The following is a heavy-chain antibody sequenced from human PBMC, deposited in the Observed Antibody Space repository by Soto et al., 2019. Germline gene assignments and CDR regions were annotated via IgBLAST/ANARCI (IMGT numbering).Heavy chain of an antibody. Sequence: GGSLRLSCAASGFTFSSYSMNWVRQAPGKGLEWVSSISSSSSYIYYADSVKGRFTISRDNAKNSLYLQMNSLRAEDTAVYYCARDLTYDFWSGYYNWFDPWGQGTLVTVSS. J-gene: IGHJ5*02. CDR2: ISSSSSYI. D-gene: IGHD3-3*01. CDR3: ARDLTYDFWSGYYNWFDP. V-gene: IGHV3-21*01. CDR1: GFTFSSYS.